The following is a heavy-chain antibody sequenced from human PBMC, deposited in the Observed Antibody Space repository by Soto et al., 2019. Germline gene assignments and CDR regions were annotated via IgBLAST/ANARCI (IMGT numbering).Heavy chain of an antibody. CDR2: FDPEDGET. CDR3: ATATAVAGEIDY. CDR1: GYTLTELS. Sequence: ASVKVSCKVSGYTLTELSVHWVRQAPGKGLEWMGGFDPEDGETIYAQKFQGRVTMTEDTSTDTAYMELSSLRSEDTAVYYCATATAVAGEIDYWGQGTLVTVSS. J-gene: IGHJ4*02. D-gene: IGHD6-19*01. V-gene: IGHV1-24*01.